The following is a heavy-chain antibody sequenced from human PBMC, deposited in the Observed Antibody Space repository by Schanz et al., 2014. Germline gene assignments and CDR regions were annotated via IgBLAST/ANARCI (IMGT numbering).Heavy chain of an antibody. CDR2: ISGSGAGT. CDR3: VKDLQRELLRDDHYYGMDV. J-gene: IGHJ6*02. D-gene: IGHD1-26*01. V-gene: IGHV3-23*04. Sequence: EVQLVESGGGLVQPWGSLRLSCAASGFIFSNFAMEWVRQAPGKGLEWVSAISGSGAGTYYADSVKGRFTFSRDNSKNTMYLQMNSLRAEDTAVYYCVKDLQRELLRDDHYYGMDVWGQGTTVTVSS. CDR1: GFIFSNFA.